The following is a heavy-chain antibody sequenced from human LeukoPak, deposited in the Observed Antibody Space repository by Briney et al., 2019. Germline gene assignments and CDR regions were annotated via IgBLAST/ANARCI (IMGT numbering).Heavy chain of an antibody. D-gene: IGHD5-18*01. CDR3: AREKLRGDTLRIQLLF. V-gene: IGHV1-2*06. J-gene: IGHJ4*02. Sequence: ASVKVSCKASGYTFTGYYMHWVRQAPGQGLEWMGRINPNSGGTNYAQKFQGGVTMTRDTSISTAYMELSRLRSDDTAVYYCAREKLRGDTLRIQLLFWGQGTLVTVSS. CDR1: GYTFTGYY. CDR2: INPNSGGT.